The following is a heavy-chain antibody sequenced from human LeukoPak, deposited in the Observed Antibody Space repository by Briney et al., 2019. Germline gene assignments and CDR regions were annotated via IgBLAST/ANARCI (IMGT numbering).Heavy chain of an antibody. CDR1: GFTFSSYW. CDR2: IKQDGSEK. J-gene: IGHJ6*03. D-gene: IGHD3-9*01. Sequence: PGGSLRLSCAASGFTFSSYWMSWVRQAPGKGLEWVANIKQDGSEKYYVDSVKGRFTISRDNANSSRYLQMNSLRAEDTAVYYCARDRYYDILTGYYRGYYYMDVWGKGTTVTVSS. V-gene: IGHV3-7*01. CDR3: ARDRYYDILTGYYRGYYYMDV.